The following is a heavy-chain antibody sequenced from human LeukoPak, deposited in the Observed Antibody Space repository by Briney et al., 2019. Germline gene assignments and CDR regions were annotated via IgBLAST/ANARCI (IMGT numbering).Heavy chain of an antibody. CDR1: GYTFTGYY. CDR3: ARGTILRFLEFYWFDP. Sequence: VASVKVSCKASGYTFTGYYMHWVRPAPGQGLEWMGWINPNSGGTNYAQKFQGRVTMTRDTSISTAYMELSRLRSDDTAVYYCARGTILRFLEFYWFDPWGQGTLVTVSS. V-gene: IGHV1-2*02. CDR2: INPNSGGT. J-gene: IGHJ5*02. D-gene: IGHD3-3*01.